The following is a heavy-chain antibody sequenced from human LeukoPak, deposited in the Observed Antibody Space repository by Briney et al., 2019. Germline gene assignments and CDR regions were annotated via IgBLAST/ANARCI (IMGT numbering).Heavy chain of an antibody. Sequence: GGSLRLSCAASGFTFSSYWMSWVRQAPGKGLEWVANIKQDGSEKYYVDSVKGRFTISRDNAKNSLYLQMNSLRAEDTAVYYCAREKRYGGNDFDYWGQGTLVTVSS. CDR1: GFTFSSYW. CDR3: AREKRYGGNDFDY. CDR2: IKQDGSEK. J-gene: IGHJ4*02. V-gene: IGHV3-7*04. D-gene: IGHD4-23*01.